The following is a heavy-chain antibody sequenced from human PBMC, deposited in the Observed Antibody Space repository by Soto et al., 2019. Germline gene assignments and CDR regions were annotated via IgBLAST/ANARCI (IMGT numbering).Heavy chain of an antibody. D-gene: IGHD1-26*01. V-gene: IGHV1-18*01. CDR3: VRDDFGLGLDY. CDR2: ISAYNGST. Sequence: GASVKVSCKASGYTFTSYGISWVRQAPGQGLEWMGWISAYNGSTNYAQKLQGRVTMTTDTSTSTAYMELRSLRAEDTAVYYCVRDDFGLGLDYWGLGTLVTVSS. CDR1: GYTFTSYG. J-gene: IGHJ4*02.